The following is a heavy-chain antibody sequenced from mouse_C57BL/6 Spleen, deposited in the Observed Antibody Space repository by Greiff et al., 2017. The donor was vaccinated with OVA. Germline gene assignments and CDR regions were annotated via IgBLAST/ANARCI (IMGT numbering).Heavy chain of an antibody. D-gene: IGHD2-4*01. J-gene: IGHJ4*01. Sequence: DVQLVESGGGLVQPGGSLKLSCAASGFTFSDYGMAWVRQAPRKGPEWVAFISNLAYSIYYADTVTGRFTIARENAKNTLYLEMSSLRSEDTAMYYCARLYDYDGGYYAMDYWGQGTSVTVSS. V-gene: IGHV5-15*01. CDR2: ISNLAYSI. CDR3: ARLYDYDGGYYAMDY. CDR1: GFTFSDYG.